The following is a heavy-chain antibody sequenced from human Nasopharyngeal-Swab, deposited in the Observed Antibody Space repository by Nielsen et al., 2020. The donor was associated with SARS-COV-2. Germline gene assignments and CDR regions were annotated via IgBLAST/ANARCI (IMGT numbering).Heavy chain of an antibody. Sequence: GGSLRLSCAASGFTFSSYGMHWVRQAPGKGLEWVAVISYDGSNKYYADSVKGRFTISRDNSKNTLYLQMNSLRAEGTAVYYCARGPWKQWLVLLVASPFDYWGQGTLVTVSS. CDR3: ARGPWKQWLVLLVASPFDY. J-gene: IGHJ4*02. CDR2: ISYDGSNK. D-gene: IGHD6-19*01. CDR1: GFTFSSYG. V-gene: IGHV3-30*03.